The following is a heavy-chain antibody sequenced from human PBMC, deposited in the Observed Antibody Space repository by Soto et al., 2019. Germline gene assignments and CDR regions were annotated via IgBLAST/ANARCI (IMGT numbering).Heavy chain of an antibody. CDR1: RFSLMTDGVG. Sequence: QITLKESGPTLVKPTQTLTLTCTVSRFSLMTDGVGVGWFRQPPGKALEWLALIYRDDDKRYRPSLNSRVTVTRDNNKNQVVLTMTSMDPVDTATYYCAHTVARGAYWETFNYWGQGTLVTVSS. CDR3: AHTVARGAYWETFNY. CDR2: IYRDDDK. V-gene: IGHV2-5*02. J-gene: IGHJ4*02. D-gene: IGHD1-26*01.